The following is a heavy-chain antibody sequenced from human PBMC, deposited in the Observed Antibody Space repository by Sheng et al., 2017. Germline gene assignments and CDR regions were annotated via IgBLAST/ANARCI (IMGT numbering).Heavy chain of an antibody. CDR3: ARVQGSYHSIDL. V-gene: IGHV4-38-2*01. CDR2: AYRGGVT. J-gene: IGHJ5*02. CDR1: LFHHYCYF. D-gene: IGHD3-10*01. Sequence: QVQLQESGPGLGEAFGDPVSHLRCVWLFHHYCYFWGWIRQPPGGGLEWIGNAYRGGVTYYQSVPRESTHXFNGHVRKNKFYLRLTSVTAADTAVYFCARVQGSYHSIDLWGQGTLVTVSA.